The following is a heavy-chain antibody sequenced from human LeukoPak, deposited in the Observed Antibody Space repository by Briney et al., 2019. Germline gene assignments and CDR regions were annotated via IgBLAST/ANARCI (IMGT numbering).Heavy chain of an antibody. CDR1: GYTLTELS. D-gene: IGHD7-27*01. V-gene: IGHV1-8*01. CDR2: MSPNSGDT. J-gene: IGHJ4*02. CDR3: ARGPPNWGYDY. Sequence: GASVKVSCKVSGYTLTELSMHWVRQATGQRPEWMGWMSPNSGDTGYAQEFQDRVTMTRNTSISTAYMELSSLRSDDTAVYYCARGPPNWGYDYWGPGTLVTVSS.